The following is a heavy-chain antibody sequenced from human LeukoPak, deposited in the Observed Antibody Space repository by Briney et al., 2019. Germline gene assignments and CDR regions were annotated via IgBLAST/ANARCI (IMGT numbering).Heavy chain of an antibody. CDR3: AREVLADYYDSSGYYY. CDR2: IYYSGST. D-gene: IGHD3-22*01. CDR1: GGSISSSSYY. V-gene: IGHV4-39*07. J-gene: IGHJ4*02. Sequence: PSETLSLTCTVSGGSISSSSYYWGWIRQPPGKGLEWIGSIYYSGSTYYNPSLKSRVTISVDTSKNQFSLKLSSVTAADTAVYYCAREVLADYYDSSGYYYWGQGTLVTVSS.